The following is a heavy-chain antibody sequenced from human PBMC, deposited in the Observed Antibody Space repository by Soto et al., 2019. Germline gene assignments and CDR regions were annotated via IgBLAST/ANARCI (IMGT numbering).Heavy chain of an antibody. CDR1: GFSLSTSGVG. J-gene: IGHJ6*03. Sequence: QITLKESGPTLVKPTQTLTLTCTFSGFSLSTSGVGVGWIRQPPGKALEWLALIYWDDDKRYSPSLKSRLTITKDTSKNQVVLTMTNMDPVDTATYYCARLWADYGDYYRCYYYYMDVWGKGTTVTVSS. CDR3: ARLWADYGDYYRCYYYYMDV. CDR2: IYWDDDK. V-gene: IGHV2-5*02. D-gene: IGHD4-17*01.